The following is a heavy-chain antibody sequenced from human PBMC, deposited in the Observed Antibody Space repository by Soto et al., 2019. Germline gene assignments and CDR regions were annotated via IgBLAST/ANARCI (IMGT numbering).Heavy chain of an antibody. V-gene: IGHV5-51*01. D-gene: IGHD2-15*01. CDR1: GYSFTSYW. CDR3: ARLPLGYCSGGSCYSYYYYYGMDV. CDR2: IYPGDSDT. Sequence: LKVSCKGSGYSFTSYWIGWVRQMPGKGLEWMGIIYPGDSDTRHSPSFQGQVTISADKSISTAYLQWSSLKASDTAMYYCARLPLGYCSGGSCYSYYYYYGMDVWGQGTTVTVSS. J-gene: IGHJ6*02.